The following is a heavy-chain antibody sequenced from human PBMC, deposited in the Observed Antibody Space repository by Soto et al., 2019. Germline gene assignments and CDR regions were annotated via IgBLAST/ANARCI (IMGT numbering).Heavy chain of an antibody. Sequence: GGSLRLSCTASGFTFSEYSMSWVRQAPGKGLEWVSSISSSSSYIYYADSVKGRFTISRDNAKNSLYLQMNSLRAEDTAVYYCARDLTSSFYYYGMDVWGQGTTVTVSS. CDR3: ARDLTSSFYYYGMDV. V-gene: IGHV3-21*01. D-gene: IGHD6-13*01. CDR2: ISSSSSYI. CDR1: GFTFSEYS. J-gene: IGHJ6*02.